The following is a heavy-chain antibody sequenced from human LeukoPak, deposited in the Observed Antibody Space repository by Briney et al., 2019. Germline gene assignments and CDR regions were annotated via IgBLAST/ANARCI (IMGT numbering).Heavy chain of an antibody. Sequence: PSETLSLTCTVSGASITSYYWGWIRQPPVKGLEWIGSITNSGSTNYNPSLNSRVTISLDTSTNQFSLKLSSVTAADKAVYYCARRFLGVEFDYWGQGTLVTVSS. CDR1: GASITSYY. CDR2: ITNSGST. V-gene: IGHV4-59*01. CDR3: ARRFLGVEFDY. J-gene: IGHJ4*02. D-gene: IGHD3-3*01.